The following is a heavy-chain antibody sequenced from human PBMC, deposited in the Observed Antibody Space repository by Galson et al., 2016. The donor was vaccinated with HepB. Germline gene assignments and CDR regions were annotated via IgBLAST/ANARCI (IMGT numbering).Heavy chain of an antibody. CDR3: ATGVSYGYVGLFDL. CDR1: GGSISSDVNF. CDR2: IFYNGST. D-gene: IGHD5-18*01. V-gene: IGHV4-31*03. Sequence: TLSLTCSVSGGSISSDVNFWSWIRQHPGKGLEWIGYIFYNGSTFCNPSLRSRVSISVDTSKNQFSLKLSSVTAEDTAVYYCATGVSYGYVGLFDLWGRGTQGTVSA. J-gene: IGHJ2*01.